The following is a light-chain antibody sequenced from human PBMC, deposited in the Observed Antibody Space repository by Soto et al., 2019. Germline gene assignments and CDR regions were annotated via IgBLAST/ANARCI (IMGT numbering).Light chain of an antibody. CDR1: QNVHTNF. CDR2: GAS. CDR3: QQLNSYPRT. Sequence: EIVLTQSPGTLSLSPGERAALSCRASQNVHTNFLAWYQQNPGQAPRLLIYGASSRATGIPDRFSGSGSGTDFTLTISSLQPEDFATYYCQQLNSYPRTFGQGTKLEIK. J-gene: IGKJ2*01. V-gene: IGKV3-20*01.